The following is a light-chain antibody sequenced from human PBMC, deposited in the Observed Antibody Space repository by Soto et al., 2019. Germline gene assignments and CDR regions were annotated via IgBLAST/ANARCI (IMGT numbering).Light chain of an antibody. J-gene: IGKJ4*01. CDR1: QSVADN. CDR2: GAS. CDR3: QQYNDWPLT. V-gene: IGKV3-15*01. Sequence: EVVMTQSPATLSVSPGERVTLSCRSSQSVADNLAWFQQKPGQGPRLLIYGASTRATGIPARFSGSGSGTDFTLTISSLQSEDFAVYYCQQYNDWPLTFGGGTKVDIK.